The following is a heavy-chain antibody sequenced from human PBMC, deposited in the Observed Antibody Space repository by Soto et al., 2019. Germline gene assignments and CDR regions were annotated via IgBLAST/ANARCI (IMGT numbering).Heavy chain of an antibody. Sequence: QVQLVESGGGVVQSGSSLRLSCAGSGFSFSSYGMHWVRQAPGKGLEWVAIVYTDGSNKYYGDSVKGRFTISRDNSRNSVFLQMNSLRADDTAVYYCARDANLGFSSSWFMDYWGQGTRVTVSS. CDR2: VYTDGSNK. CDR3: ARDANLGFSSSWFMDY. J-gene: IGHJ4*02. D-gene: IGHD6-13*01. V-gene: IGHV3-33*01. CDR1: GFSFSSYG.